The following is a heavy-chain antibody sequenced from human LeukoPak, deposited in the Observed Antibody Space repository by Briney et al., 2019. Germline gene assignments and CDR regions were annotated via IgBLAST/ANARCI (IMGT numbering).Heavy chain of an antibody. CDR1: GFSFSDHY. CDR3: ARTAGVQTTFCRFDS. J-gene: IGHJ5*01. D-gene: IGHD2/OR15-2a*01. CDR2: SRNKANSYAT. V-gene: IGHV3-72*01. Sequence: GGSLRLSCAASGFSFSDHYMDWVRQAPGKGLEWVGRSRNKANSYATEYAASVEGRLTISRDDSKNSLFLQMNSLKTEDTAVYYCARTAGVQTTFCRFDSWGQGTLVTVSS.